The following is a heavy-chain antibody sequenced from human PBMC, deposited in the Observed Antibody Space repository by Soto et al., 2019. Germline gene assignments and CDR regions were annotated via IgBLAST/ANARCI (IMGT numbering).Heavy chain of an antibody. Sequence: ALETLSLTRTVSSNSISRYSWNRVRQPPGKRLGWIGYIYYSGSTKYNPSLKSRVTISVDTSKNQFSLKLSSVTAADTAVYYCARLWEVQDYYGSGSYFYFDYWGQGTLVTVSS. CDR1: SNSISRYS. D-gene: IGHD3-10*01. J-gene: IGHJ4*02. CDR3: ARLWEVQDYYGSGSYFYFDY. CDR2: IYYSGST. V-gene: IGHV4-59*08.